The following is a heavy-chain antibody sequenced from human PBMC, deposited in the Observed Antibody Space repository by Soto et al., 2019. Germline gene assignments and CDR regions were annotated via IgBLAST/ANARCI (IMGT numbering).Heavy chain of an antibody. D-gene: IGHD3-16*01. Sequence: QVQLVQSGAEVKKPGSSVTVSCKASGGTFGNSAISWVRQAPGQGLEWMGGITPIFPTPDYAQKFQGRVTITADESTTTASKELTSLGSEETAVYYCARDKDRQQLGGNYYYGIDVWGQGTTVTVSS. V-gene: IGHV1-69*12. CDR3: ARDKDRQQLGGNYYYGIDV. CDR1: GGTFGNSA. J-gene: IGHJ6*02. CDR2: ITPIFPTP.